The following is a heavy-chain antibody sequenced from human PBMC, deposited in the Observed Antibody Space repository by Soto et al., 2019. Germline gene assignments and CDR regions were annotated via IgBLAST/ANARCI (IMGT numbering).Heavy chain of an antibody. CDR1: GGTFNSYG. CDR2: IIPLYGTV. V-gene: IGHV1-69*06. CDR3: ARVRVIRGVIPSHFGL. Sequence: QAHLAQSGAEVKKPGSSVTVSCKASGGTFNSYGISWVRQAPGQALGWMGVIIPLYGTVNYAQKFQGRVSITADKSTSTAYMDLNSLRSDDTAVYYCARVRVIRGVIPSHFGLWGQGTQVTVSS. J-gene: IGHJ4*02. D-gene: IGHD3-10*01.